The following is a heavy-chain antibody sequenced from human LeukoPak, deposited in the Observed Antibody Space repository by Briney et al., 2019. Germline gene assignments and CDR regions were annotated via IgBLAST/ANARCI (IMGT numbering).Heavy chain of an antibody. CDR3: ARTTPYYDILTGYYTSNTIWFDP. J-gene: IGHJ5*02. CDR2: MYTSGSP. D-gene: IGHD3-9*01. Sequence: SETLSLTCTVSGVSISSYYWFWVRQPAGKGLEWIGRMYTSGSPNYNPSLKGRVTISVDTSKNQFSLNLSSVPAADTAVYYCARTTPYYDILTGYYTSNTIWFDPWGQGTLVTVSS. V-gene: IGHV4-4*07. CDR1: GVSISSYY.